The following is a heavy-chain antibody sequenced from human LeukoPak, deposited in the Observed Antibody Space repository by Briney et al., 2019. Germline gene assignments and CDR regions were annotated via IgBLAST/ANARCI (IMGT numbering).Heavy chain of an antibody. CDR2: INHSGST. V-gene: IGHV4-34*01. Sequence: SETLSLTCAVYGGSFSGYYWSWIRQPPGKGLEWIGEINHSGSTNYNPSLKSRVTISVDTSKNQFSLKLSSVTAADTAVYYFARYHRLGWFDPWGQGTLVTVSS. J-gene: IGHJ5*02. CDR1: GGSFSGYY. D-gene: IGHD1-14*01. CDR3: ARYHRLGWFDP.